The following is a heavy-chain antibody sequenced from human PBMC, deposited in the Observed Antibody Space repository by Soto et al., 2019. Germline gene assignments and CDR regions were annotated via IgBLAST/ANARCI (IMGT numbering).Heavy chain of an antibody. Sequence: PSETLSLTCAVYGGSFSGYYWSWIRQPPGKGLEWIGEINHSGSTTYNPSPKSRVTISVDTSKNQSSLKLSSVTAADTAVYYCARGRIGALGAAAGTGDFDYWGQGTLVTVSS. J-gene: IGHJ4*02. D-gene: IGHD6-13*01. CDR2: INHSGST. CDR3: ARGRIGALGAAAGTGDFDY. CDR1: GGSFSGYY. V-gene: IGHV4-34*01.